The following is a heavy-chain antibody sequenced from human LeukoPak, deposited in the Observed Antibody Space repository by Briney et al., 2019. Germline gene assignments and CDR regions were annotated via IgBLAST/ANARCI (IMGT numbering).Heavy chain of an antibody. CDR1: GFTFSSYS. J-gene: IGHJ4*02. Sequence: GGSLRLSCAASGFTFSSYSMNWVRQAPGKGLEWVAFIRYDGSNKYYADSVKGRLTISRDNSKNTLYLQMNSLRAEDTAVYYCAKDDFGVAPFDYWGQGTLVTVSS. D-gene: IGHD3-3*01. V-gene: IGHV3-30*02. CDR3: AKDDFGVAPFDY. CDR2: IRYDGSNK.